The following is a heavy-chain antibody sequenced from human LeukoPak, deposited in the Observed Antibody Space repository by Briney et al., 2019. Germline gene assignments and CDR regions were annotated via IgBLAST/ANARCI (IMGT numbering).Heavy chain of an antibody. Sequence: VASVNVSCMGSGYTFTSYDINWVRQATGQGLEWMGWMNTNSGNTGYAQKFQGRVTMNRNTSISKAYMELRSLRSEDTAVYYCARDGGIAARPEEVDWGQGTMVTVSS. V-gene: IGHV1-8*01. CDR2: MNTNSGNT. CDR3: ARDGGIAARPEEVD. D-gene: IGHD6-6*01. CDR1: GYTFTSYD. J-gene: IGHJ4*02.